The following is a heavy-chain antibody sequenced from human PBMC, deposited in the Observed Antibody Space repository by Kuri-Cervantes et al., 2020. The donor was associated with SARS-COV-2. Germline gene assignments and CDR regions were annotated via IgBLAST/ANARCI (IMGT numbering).Heavy chain of an antibody. Sequence: GESLKIPCAASGFTLSNYAMSWVRQAPGKGLEWVSGISGSAGGTFYADSVKGRFTMSRDNSKNTLYLQMNSLSAEDTAVYYCARDEGYCSSTSCYTYYYGMDVWGQGTTVTVSS. CDR2: ISGSAGGT. J-gene: IGHJ6*02. CDR1: GFTLSNYA. V-gene: IGHV3-23*01. D-gene: IGHD2-2*02. CDR3: ARDEGYCSSTSCYTYYYGMDV.